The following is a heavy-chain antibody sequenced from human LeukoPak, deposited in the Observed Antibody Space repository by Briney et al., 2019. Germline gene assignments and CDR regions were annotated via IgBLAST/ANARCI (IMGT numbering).Heavy chain of an antibody. J-gene: IGHJ4*02. D-gene: IGHD6-19*01. CDR2: ISAYNGNT. CDR3: ATLRYAAVAGIDLPTDY. V-gene: IGHV1-18*01. Sequence: ASVKVSCKASGYTFTSYGISWVRQAPGQGLEWMGWISAYNGNTNYAQKLQGRVTMTTDTSTSTAYMELRSLRSDDTAVYYCATLRYAAVAGIDLPTDYWGQGTLVTVSS. CDR1: GYTFTSYG.